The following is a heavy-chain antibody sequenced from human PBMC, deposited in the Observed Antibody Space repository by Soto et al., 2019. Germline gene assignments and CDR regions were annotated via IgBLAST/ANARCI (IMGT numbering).Heavy chain of an antibody. Sequence: QVQLVQSGAEVKEPGASMKVSCKASGYTFTSHAIHWVRQAPGQRLEWMGRINAGSGNTRYSEKFQFRVAMTRDTSATTAYMELSSLRSEDTGVYYCARAASIAASGIFFQHSGQGTPVIVSS. CDR2: INAGSGNT. J-gene: IGHJ1*01. CDR3: ARAASIAASGIFFQH. CDR1: GYTFTSHA. D-gene: IGHD3-3*02. V-gene: IGHV1-3*01.